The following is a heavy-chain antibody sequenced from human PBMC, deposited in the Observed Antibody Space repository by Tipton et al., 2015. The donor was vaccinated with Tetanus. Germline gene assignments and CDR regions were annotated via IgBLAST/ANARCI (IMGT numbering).Heavy chain of an antibody. Sequence: SLRLSCAASGFTFRNYAMHWVRQTTGKGLEWVSAIGGDDTYYPDSVRGRFTISRENAKNSLYLQMNNLRAEDTAVYYCAKSHVGMPSDYYCYGMDVWGQGTTVTVSS. CDR2: IGGDDT. CDR1: GFTFRNYA. V-gene: IGHV3-13*01. D-gene: IGHD2-2*01. J-gene: IGHJ6*02. CDR3: AKSHVGMPSDYYCYGMDV.